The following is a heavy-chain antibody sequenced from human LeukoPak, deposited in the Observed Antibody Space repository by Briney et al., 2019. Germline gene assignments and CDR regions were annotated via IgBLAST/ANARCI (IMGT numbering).Heavy chain of an antibody. Sequence: GGSLRLSYRASGFQFSAYFLSWVLHSSGKGLQWISYNSSTGSIIYYGDSVEDRFTISRDIARNSLALQMHSLRPEDPAVYYCGRDLDEVGGNLRPELAFWGQGTLITVSS. J-gene: IGHJ4*02. CDR3: GRDLDEVGGNLRPELAF. D-gene: IGHD1-14*01. V-gene: IGHV3-48*03. CDR2: NSSTGSII. CDR1: GFQFSAYF.